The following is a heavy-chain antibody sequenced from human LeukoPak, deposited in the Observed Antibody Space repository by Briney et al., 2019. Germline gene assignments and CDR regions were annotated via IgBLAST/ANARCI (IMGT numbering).Heavy chain of an antibody. CDR2: IYHSGST. D-gene: IGHD3-10*01. CDR1: GGSISSGGYS. CDR3: ARGRPKYYYGSGSYHAVDY. V-gene: IGHV4-30-2*01. J-gene: IGHJ4*02. Sequence: PSETLSLTCAVSGGSISSGGYSWSWIRQPPGKGLEWIGYIYHSGSTYYNPSLKSRVTISVDRSKNQFSLKLSSVTAADTAVYYCARGRPKYYYGSGSYHAVDYWGQGTLVTVSS.